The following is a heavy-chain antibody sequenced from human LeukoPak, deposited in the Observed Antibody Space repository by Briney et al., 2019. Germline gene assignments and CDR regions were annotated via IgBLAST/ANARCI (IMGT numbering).Heavy chain of an antibody. CDR3: AGYGDYPYINF. V-gene: IGHV4-39*07. CDR1: GGSISSSSYY. J-gene: IGHJ4*02. D-gene: IGHD4-17*01. Sequence: SETLSLTCTVSGGSISSSSYYWGWIRQPPGKGLEWIGSIYYSGSTYYNPSLKSRVTISVDTSKNQFSLKLSSVTAADTAVYFCAGYGDYPYINFWGQGMLVTVSS. CDR2: IYYSGST.